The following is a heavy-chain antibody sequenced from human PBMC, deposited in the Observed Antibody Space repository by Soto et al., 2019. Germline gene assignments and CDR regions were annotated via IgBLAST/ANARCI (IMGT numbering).Heavy chain of an antibody. V-gene: IGHV3-48*02. CDR1: GFTLQTYS. CDR2: IGAGHSPL. Sequence: EVQLVESGGGLIEPGGSLRLSCAASGFTLQTYSMTWVRQAPGKGLEWVSYIGAGHSPLLYAASVKGRFTISRDDAKNSLYLQMDSLRDEDTAIYFCARDKPDGVDSFDICGQGTLVTVSS. CDR3: ARDKPDGVDSFDI. J-gene: IGHJ3*02.